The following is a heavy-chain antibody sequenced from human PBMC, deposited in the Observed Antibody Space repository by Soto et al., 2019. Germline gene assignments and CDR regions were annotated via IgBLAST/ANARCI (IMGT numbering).Heavy chain of an antibody. CDR1: GGSISSGGYY. CDR3: ASVLRAARRYMDV. D-gene: IGHD6-13*01. V-gene: IGHV4-31*03. Sequence: SETLSLTCTVSGGSISSGGYYWSWIRQHPGKGLEWIGYIYYSGSTNYNPSLKSRVTISVDTSKNQFSLKLSSVTAADTAVYYCASVLRAARRYMDVWGKGTTVTVSS. CDR2: IYYSGST. J-gene: IGHJ6*03.